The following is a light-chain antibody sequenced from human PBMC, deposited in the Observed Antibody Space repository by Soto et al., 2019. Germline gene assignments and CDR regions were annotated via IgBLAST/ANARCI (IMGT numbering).Light chain of an antibody. J-gene: IGKJ4*01. CDR1: QSVSSSY. Sequence: EIVLTQSPGTLSSSPGERATLSCRASQSVSSSYLAWYQQKPGQAPRLLIYGASRRATGFPDRYSGSGTTTAFMLTISRLEPDDSAVYYCQQYGSSPLTFDGGIKVETK. V-gene: IGKV3-20*01. CDR2: GAS. CDR3: QQYGSSPLT.